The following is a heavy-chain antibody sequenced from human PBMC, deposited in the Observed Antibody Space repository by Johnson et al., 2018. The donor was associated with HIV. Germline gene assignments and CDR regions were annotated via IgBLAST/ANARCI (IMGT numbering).Heavy chain of an antibody. J-gene: IGHJ3*02. D-gene: IGHD3-3*01. CDR2: IYSGGST. CDR3: ARLVTIVGVVKGAFDI. Sequence: VQLVETGGGLIQPGGSLRLSCAASGFTVSSNYMSWVRQAPGKGLEWVSVIYSGGSTYYADSVKGRFNISRDNSKNTLYLQMNRLRAEDTAVYYCARLVTIVGVVKGAFDIWGQGTMVTVSS. V-gene: IGHV3-53*02. CDR1: GFTVSSNY.